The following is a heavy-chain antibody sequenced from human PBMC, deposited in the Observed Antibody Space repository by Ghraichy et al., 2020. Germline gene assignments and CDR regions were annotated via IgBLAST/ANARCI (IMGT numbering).Heavy chain of an antibody. CDR2: ITGDWT. J-gene: IGHJ4*02. V-gene: IGHV3-23*01. D-gene: IGHD1-26*01. CDR1: GFTFRTYA. CDR3: AKMEGHKIELWYFDY. Sequence: GESLNISCATSGFTFRTYATTWVRQAPGKGLEWVALITGDWTYYADSVKGRFTISKDISTNTLYLQMNSLRAEDTAVYYCAKMEGHKIELWYFDYWGQGTLVTVSS.